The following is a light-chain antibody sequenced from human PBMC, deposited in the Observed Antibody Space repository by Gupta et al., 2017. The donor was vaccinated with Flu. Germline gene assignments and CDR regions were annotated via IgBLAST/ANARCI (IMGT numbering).Light chain of an antibody. CDR1: SGSVSTSYY. CDR3: VLYMGSGFWV. V-gene: IGLV8-61*01. Sequence: TVVTQEPSLSVPPGGTVTLTCGLSSGSVSTSYYPSWYQQTPGQAPRTLIYSTNTRSSGVPDRFSGSILGNKAALTITGAQADDESDYYCVLYMGSGFWVFGGGTKLTVL. J-gene: IGLJ3*02. CDR2: STN.